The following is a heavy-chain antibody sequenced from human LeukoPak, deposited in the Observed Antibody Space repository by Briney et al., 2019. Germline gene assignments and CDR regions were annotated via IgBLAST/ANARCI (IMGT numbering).Heavy chain of an antibody. CDR3: ARSYSSGWYEYYFDY. Sequence: SVKVSCTASGCTFSSYAISWVRQAPGQGLEWMGRIIPILGIANYAQKFQGRVTITADKSTSTAYMELSSLRSEDTAVYYCARSYSSGWYEYYFDYWGQGTLVTVSS. J-gene: IGHJ4*02. D-gene: IGHD6-19*01. CDR2: IIPILGIA. CDR1: GCTFSSYA. V-gene: IGHV1-69*04.